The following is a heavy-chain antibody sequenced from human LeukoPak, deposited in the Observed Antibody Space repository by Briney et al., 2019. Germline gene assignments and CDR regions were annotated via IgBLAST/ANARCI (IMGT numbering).Heavy chain of an antibody. CDR1: GFTFSSYW. CDR2: IKQDGSEK. V-gene: IGHV3-7*01. CDR3: ASSKGDYAFDY. J-gene: IGHJ4*02. D-gene: IGHD4-17*01. Sequence: PGGSLRLSCAASGFTFSSYWMSWVRQAPGKGLKWVANIKQDGSEKYYVDSVKGRFTISRDNAKNSLYLQMNSLRAEDTAVYYCASSKGDYAFDYWGQGALVTVSS.